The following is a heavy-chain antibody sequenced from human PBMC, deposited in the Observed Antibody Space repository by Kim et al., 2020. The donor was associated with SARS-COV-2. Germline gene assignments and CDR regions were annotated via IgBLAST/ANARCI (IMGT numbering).Heavy chain of an antibody. V-gene: IGHV3-30*18. CDR2: ISFDASNT. D-gene: IGHD1-26*01. CDR3: AKEFDLRYRSGSNFDN. CDR1: GFTFGNYG. Sequence: GGSLRLSCAASGFTFGNYGMHWIRQAPGKGLEWVAGISFDASNTYYVDSVKGRFTISRDNSKNTVYLQMNSLRTEDTAMYYCAKEFDLRYRSGSNFDN. J-gene: IGHJ4*01.